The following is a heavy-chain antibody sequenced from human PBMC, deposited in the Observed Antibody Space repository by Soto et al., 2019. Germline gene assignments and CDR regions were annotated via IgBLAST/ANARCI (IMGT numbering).Heavy chain of an antibody. V-gene: IGHV1-24*01. D-gene: IGHD6-19*01. Sequence: QVQLVQSGAEVKKPGASVKVSCKVSGYTLTELSMHWVRQAPGKGLEWMGGFDPEDGETIYAQKFQGRVTMTEDTSTDPAYMELSSLRSEDTAVYYCATDPTYSSGWKNWYFDLWGRGTLVTVSS. CDR3: ATDPTYSSGWKNWYFDL. J-gene: IGHJ2*01. CDR2: FDPEDGET. CDR1: GYTLTELS.